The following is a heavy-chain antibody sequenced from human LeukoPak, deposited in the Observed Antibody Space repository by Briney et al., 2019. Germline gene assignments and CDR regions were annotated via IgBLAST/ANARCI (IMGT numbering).Heavy chain of an antibody. Sequence: SETLSLTCTVSSGSISSTSSYWGWIRQPPGKGLECIGNIYYTGTTYYNPSLKSRVTISVDTSKNQFSLKLSSVTAADTAVYYCAREAPKAAAGTSFIWNDAFDIWGQGTMVTVSS. D-gene: IGHD6-13*01. J-gene: IGHJ3*02. CDR1: SGSISSTSSY. V-gene: IGHV4-39*07. CDR3: AREAPKAAAGTSFIWNDAFDI. CDR2: IYYTGTT.